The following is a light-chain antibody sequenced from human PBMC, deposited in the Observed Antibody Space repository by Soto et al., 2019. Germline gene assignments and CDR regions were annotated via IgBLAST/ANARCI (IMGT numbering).Light chain of an antibody. CDR3: QQYSHLIT. J-gene: IGKJ5*01. CDR2: DAS. CDR1: QDISNY. V-gene: IGKV1-33*01. Sequence: IQMTQSPSSLSASVVDRVTITCQASQDISNYLNWYQQKLGKAPKLLIYDASNLETGVPSRFSGSGSGTDFTFTISSLQPEDIATYYCQQYSHLITFGQGTRLEI.